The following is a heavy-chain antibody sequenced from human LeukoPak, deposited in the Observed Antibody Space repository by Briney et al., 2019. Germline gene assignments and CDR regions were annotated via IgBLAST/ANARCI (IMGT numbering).Heavy chain of an antibody. J-gene: IGHJ6*02. CDR1: GYTFTSYY. Sequence: ASVKVSCKASGYTFTSYYMHWVRQAPGQGLEWMGIINPSGGSTSYAQKFQGRVTMTRDTSTSTVYMDLSSLRSEDTAVYYCAREGSSSSKSYYYGMDVWGQGTTVTVSS. CDR3: AREGSSSSKSYYYGMDV. CDR2: INPSGGST. V-gene: IGHV1-46*01. D-gene: IGHD6-6*01.